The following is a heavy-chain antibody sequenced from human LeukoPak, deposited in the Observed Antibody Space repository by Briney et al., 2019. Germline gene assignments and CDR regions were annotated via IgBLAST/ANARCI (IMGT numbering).Heavy chain of an antibody. CDR2: IYYSGST. CDR3: ARQPTTFRRYSSGWYYAFDI. J-gene: IGHJ3*02. V-gene: IGHV4-59*08. CDR1: GGSISSYY. D-gene: IGHD6-19*01. Sequence: SETLSLTCTVSGGSISSYYWSWIRQPPGKGLEWIGYIYYSGSTNYNPSLRSRVTISVDTSKNQFSLKLGSVTAADTAVYYCARQPTTFRRYSSGWYYAFDIWGQGTMVTVSS.